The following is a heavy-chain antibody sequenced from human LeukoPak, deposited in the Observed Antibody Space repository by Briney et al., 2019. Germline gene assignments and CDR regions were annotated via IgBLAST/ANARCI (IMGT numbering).Heavy chain of an antibody. CDR2: IYYSGST. V-gene: IGHV4-59*11. Sequence: SETLSLTCTVSGGSISSHYWSWIRQPPGKGLEWIGYIYYSGSTNYNPSLKSRVTISVDTSKNQFSLKLSSVTAGDTAVYYCARGISTSTKWGVRWSDPWGQGTLVTVSS. CDR1: GGSISSHY. CDR3: ARGISTSTKWGVRWSDP. J-gene: IGHJ5*02. D-gene: IGHD7-27*01.